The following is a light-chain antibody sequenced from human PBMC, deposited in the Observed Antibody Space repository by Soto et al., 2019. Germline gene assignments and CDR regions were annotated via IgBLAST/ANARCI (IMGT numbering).Light chain of an antibody. V-gene: IGKV1-5*01. CDR2: DAS. CDR1: QSISRL. CDR3: QQYNSYSPTWT. J-gene: IGKJ1*01. Sequence: DIQMTQSPSTLSASIGDRVTITCRASQSISRLLAWYQQKPGKAPKVLIYDASGLESGVPSRFSGSGSGTEFSLTISSLQPDDFATYYCQQYNSYSPTWTFGRGTKVHIK.